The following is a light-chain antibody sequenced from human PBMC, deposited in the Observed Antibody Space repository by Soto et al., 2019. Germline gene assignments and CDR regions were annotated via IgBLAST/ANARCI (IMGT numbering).Light chain of an antibody. J-gene: IGKJ4*01. CDR1: QSISSY. CDR2: AAS. Sequence: DIQVTQSPSSLSASLGDRVTITWRASQSISSYLNWYQQKKGKAPKLLIYAASSLQSGVPSRFSGSLYGTDFHLTISRLQTEDFATYYCQQSYSTPPHFGGGTKVDIK. V-gene: IGKV1-39*01. CDR3: QQSYSTPPH.